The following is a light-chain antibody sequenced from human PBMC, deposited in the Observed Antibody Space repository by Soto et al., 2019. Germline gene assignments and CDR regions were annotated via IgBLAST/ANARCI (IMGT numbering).Light chain of an antibody. CDR3: HQPGDCPPAAT. J-gene: IGKJ5*01. V-gene: IGKV3-11*01. Sequence: EIVLTQSPATLSLSPGERATLSCRASQSVGNYLAWYQQRPGQAPRLLIYDASNRATGIPARFSGSGSGTDFTLTITTLAPDDCAVHYYHQPGDCPPAATFGQATRLDIK. CDR1: QSVGNY. CDR2: DAS.